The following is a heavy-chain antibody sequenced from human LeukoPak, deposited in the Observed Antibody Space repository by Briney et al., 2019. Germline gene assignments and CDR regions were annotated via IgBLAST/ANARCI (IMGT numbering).Heavy chain of an antibody. CDR2: IRYDGSNK. V-gene: IGHV3-30*02. D-gene: IGHD3-3*01. J-gene: IGHJ6*03. Sequence: GGSLRLSCAASGFTFSSYGMHWVRQAPGKGLEWVAFIRYDGSNKYYADSVKGRFTISRDNSKNTLYLQMNSLRAEDTAVYYCAKDESGITIFGVVDSYYYYMDVWGKGTTVTVSS. CDR3: AKDESGITIFGVVDSYYYYMDV. CDR1: GFTFSSYG.